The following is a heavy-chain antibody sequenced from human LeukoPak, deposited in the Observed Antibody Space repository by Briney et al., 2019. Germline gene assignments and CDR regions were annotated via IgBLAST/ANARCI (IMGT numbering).Heavy chain of an antibody. CDR3: APYGGDWTFDS. CDR2: ITYRGGP. Sequence: SETLSLTCAVYGESLDNYYWMFVRQPPGKGLQWIGEITYRGGPHYHPSFKSRVSISIDASVRQISLKLSSLTAADTAVYDCAPYGGDWTFDSWGQGTRVTVSS. CDR1: GESLDNYY. J-gene: IGHJ4*02. V-gene: IGHV4-34*01. D-gene: IGHD2-21*01.